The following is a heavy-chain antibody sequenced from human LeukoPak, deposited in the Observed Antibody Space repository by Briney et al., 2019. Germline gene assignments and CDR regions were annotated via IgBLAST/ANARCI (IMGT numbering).Heavy chain of an antibody. D-gene: IGHD4/OR15-4a*01. CDR3: ARVYPRMVPYDY. CDR2: ISGSSSTI. Sequence: GGSLRLSCAASGFTFSSYSMNWVRQAPGKGLEWVSYISGSSSTIHYADSVQGRFTMSRDNAKNSLYLQMNSLRAEDTAVYYCARVYPRMVPYDYWGQGTLVTVSS. CDR1: GFTFSSYS. V-gene: IGHV3-48*04. J-gene: IGHJ4*02.